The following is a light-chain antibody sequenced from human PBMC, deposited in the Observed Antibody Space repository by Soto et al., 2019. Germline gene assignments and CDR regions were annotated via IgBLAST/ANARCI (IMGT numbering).Light chain of an antibody. CDR1: QSVSSSY. CDR2: GAS. Sequence: EILLTQSPGTRSLSPGERATLSCRASQSVSSSYLAWYQQKPGQAPRLLIYGASSRATDIPDRFSGSGSGTDFTLTISRLEPEDFAVYYCQQYGSSPPTFGPGTKVDIK. J-gene: IGKJ3*01. V-gene: IGKV3-20*01. CDR3: QQYGSSPPT.